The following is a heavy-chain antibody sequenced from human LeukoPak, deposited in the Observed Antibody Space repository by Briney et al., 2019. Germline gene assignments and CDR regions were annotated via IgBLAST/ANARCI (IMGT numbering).Heavy chain of an antibody. CDR1: GFTFNTYW. Sequence: GGSLRLSCAASGFTFNTYWMIWVRQAPGKWLEWVANIVQGGSTKYYVDSLKGRFTISRDNAKNSLYLQMNSLRAEDTAVYYCVRDKGGRSGAISCDAFDVWRQGTMVTV. J-gene: IGHJ3*01. CDR3: VRDKGGRSGAISCDAFDV. D-gene: IGHD2-8*02. V-gene: IGHV3-7*01. CDR2: IVQGGSTK.